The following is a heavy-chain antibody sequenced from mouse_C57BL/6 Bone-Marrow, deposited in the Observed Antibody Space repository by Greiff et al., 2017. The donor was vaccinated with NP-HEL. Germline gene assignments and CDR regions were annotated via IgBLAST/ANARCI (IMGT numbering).Heavy chain of an antibody. CDR3: ARDRGSGYLYYFDY. CDR2: ISYDGSN. V-gene: IGHV3-6*01. J-gene: IGHJ2*01. Sequence: EVKLMESGPGLVKPSQSLSLTCSVTGYSITSGYYWNWIRQFPGNKLEWMGYISYDGSNNYNPSLKNRISITRDTSTNQFFLKLNSVTTEDTATYYCARDRGSGYLYYFDYWGQGTTLTVSS. D-gene: IGHD3-2*02. CDR1: GYSITSGYY.